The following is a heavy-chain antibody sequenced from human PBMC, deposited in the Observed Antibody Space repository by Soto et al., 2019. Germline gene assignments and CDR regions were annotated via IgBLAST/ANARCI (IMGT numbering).Heavy chain of an antibody. CDR3: AKHMVRGVIIPYYFDY. J-gene: IGHJ4*02. V-gene: IGHV3-23*01. CDR1: GFTFSSYA. CDR2: ISGSGGST. Sequence: LRLSCAASGFTFSSYAMSWVRQAPGKGLEWVSAISGSGGSTYYADSVKGRFTISRDNSKNTLYLQMNSLRAEDTAVYYCAKHMVRGVIIPYYFDYWGQGTLVTVSS. D-gene: IGHD3-10*01.